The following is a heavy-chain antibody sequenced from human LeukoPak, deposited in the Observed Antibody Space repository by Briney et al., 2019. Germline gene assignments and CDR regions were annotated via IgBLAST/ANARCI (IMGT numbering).Heavy chain of an antibody. V-gene: IGHV4-34*01. CDR2: IRHSGST. Sequence: PSETLSLTCAVSGGSFSGYYWSWIRQPPATALDWVGEIRHSGSTNYHPSLKSRVTRSVDTSKNQFYLKLSSVTAADTAVYYCARRRAYYDILTGYYLPIDYWGQGTLVTVSS. J-gene: IGHJ4*02. CDR3: ARRRAYYDILTGYYLPIDY. CDR1: GGSFSGYY. D-gene: IGHD3-9*01.